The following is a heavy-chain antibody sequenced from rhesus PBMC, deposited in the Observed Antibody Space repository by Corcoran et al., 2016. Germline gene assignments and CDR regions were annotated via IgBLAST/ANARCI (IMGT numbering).Heavy chain of an antibody. J-gene: IGHJ2*01. V-gene: IGHV4-147*01. CDR3: ARSPQYRGSWNDWYFDL. CDR1: GGSISSNY. CDR2: IHGGSGSI. Sequence: QVQLQESGPGQVKPSETLSLTCAVSGGSISSNYWSWIRQSPGKGVGWVGYIHGGSGSISYNPSLKSRVTISTDTSKNQFSLKLSAVTAADTAVYYCARSPQYRGSWNDWYFDLWGPGTPITISS. D-gene: IGHD6-25*01.